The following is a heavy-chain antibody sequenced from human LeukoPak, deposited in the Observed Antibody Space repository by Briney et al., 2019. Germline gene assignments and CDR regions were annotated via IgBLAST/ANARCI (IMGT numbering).Heavy chain of an antibody. Sequence: SETLSLTCTVSGASISNYYWSWIRRPPGRGLDWIGYIYDNGDTNYNPSLKSRVTISVDTSKNQFSLKLSSVTAADTAVYYCARMSVGATGFDYWGQGTLVTVSS. CDR3: ARMSVGATGFDY. J-gene: IGHJ4*02. CDR1: GASISNYY. CDR2: IYDNGDT. V-gene: IGHV4-59*01. D-gene: IGHD1-26*01.